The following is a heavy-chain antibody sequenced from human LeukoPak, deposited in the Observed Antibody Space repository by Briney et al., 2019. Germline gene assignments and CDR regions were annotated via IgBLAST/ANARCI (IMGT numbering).Heavy chain of an antibody. J-gene: IGHJ4*02. Sequence: PSETLSLTRAVYGGSFSGYYWSWIRQPPGKGLEWIGEINHSGSTNYNPSLKSRVTISVDTSKNQFSLKLSSVTAADTAVYYCARGSSGYYYPPDYWGQGTLVTVSS. D-gene: IGHD3-22*01. V-gene: IGHV4-34*01. CDR1: GGSFSGYY. CDR3: ARGSSGYYYPPDY. CDR2: INHSGST.